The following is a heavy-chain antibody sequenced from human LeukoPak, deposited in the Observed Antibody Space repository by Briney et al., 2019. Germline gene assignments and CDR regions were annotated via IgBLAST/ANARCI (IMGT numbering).Heavy chain of an antibody. CDR2: FDPEDGET. Sequence: ASVKVSCKASGYTFTSYYMHWVRQAPGKGLEWMGGFDPEDGETIYAQKIQGRVTMTEDTSTDTAYMELSSLRSEDTAVYYCATLSLNWFDPWGQGTLVTVSS. V-gene: IGHV1-24*01. J-gene: IGHJ5*02. CDR3: ATLSLNWFDP. CDR1: GYTFTSYY.